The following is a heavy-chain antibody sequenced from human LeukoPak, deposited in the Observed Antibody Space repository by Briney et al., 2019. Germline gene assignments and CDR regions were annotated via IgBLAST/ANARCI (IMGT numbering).Heavy chain of an antibody. CDR3: TTDRYFDAAYTT. J-gene: IGHJ4*02. CDR2: IKSKTDGGTT. Sequence: GGSLRLSCAASGFTFSNAWMSWFRQAPGKGLEWVGRIKSKTDGGTTDYASPVKGRFTISRDDSKNTLYLRMNSLKTEDTAVYYCTTDRYFDAAYTTWGQGTLVTVSS. CDR1: GFTFSNAW. D-gene: IGHD2/OR15-2a*01. V-gene: IGHV3-15*01.